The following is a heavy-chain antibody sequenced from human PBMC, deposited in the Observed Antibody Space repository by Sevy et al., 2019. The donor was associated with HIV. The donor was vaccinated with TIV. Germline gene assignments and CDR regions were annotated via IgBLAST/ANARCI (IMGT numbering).Heavy chain of an antibody. J-gene: IGHJ4*02. CDR2: LSFGCGEI. V-gene: IGHV3-23*01. Sequence: GGSLRLSCAPSGFTFSKYSMSWVRQPPGKGLEWVSTLSFGCGEINYADSVKGRFTISGDNSKSSVYLQMNNLRPEDTAVYYCAREGCTKPHDYWGQGTLVTVSS. D-gene: IGHD2-8*01. CDR1: GFTFSKYS. CDR3: AREGCTKPHDY.